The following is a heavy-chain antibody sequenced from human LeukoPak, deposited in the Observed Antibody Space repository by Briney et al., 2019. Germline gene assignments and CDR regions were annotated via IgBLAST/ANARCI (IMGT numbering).Heavy chain of an antibody. CDR1: RFTFSNYW. D-gene: IGHD4-17*01. Sequence: GGSLRLSCAASRFTFSNYWMSWVRQAPGKGLEWVANIKQDGSEKYYVDSVKGRFTISRDNAKNSLYLQMNSLRAEDTAVYYCAGGSDYGDPYPNDYWGQGTLVTVSS. V-gene: IGHV3-7*03. CDR3: AGGSDYGDPYPNDY. CDR2: IKQDGSEK. J-gene: IGHJ4*02.